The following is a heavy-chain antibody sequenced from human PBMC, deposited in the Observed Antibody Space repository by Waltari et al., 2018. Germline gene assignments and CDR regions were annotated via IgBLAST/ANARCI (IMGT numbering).Heavy chain of an antibody. J-gene: IGHJ4*02. V-gene: IGHV3-7*03. CDR1: GFTFSSYW. CDR3: ARDSLYYYDSSGLEY. D-gene: IGHD3-22*01. Sequence: EVQLVESGGGLVQPGGSLRLSCAASGFTFSSYWMSWVRQAPGKGLEWVANIKQDGSEKYYGDSGKGRFTISRDNAKNSLYLQMNSLRAEDTAVYYCARDSLYYYDSSGLEYWGQGTLVTVSS. CDR2: IKQDGSEK.